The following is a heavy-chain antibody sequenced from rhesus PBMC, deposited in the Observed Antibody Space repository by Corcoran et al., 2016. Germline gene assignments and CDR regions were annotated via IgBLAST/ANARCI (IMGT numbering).Heavy chain of an antibody. V-gene: IGHV4-169*02. CDR1: GGSISSSY. Sequence: QLQLQESGPGLVKPSETLSVTCAVSGGSISSSYWRWIRQAPGKGLEWIGDIYGSGSSTNSNPSLKSRVTLSGDTAKNQRSLKLSSVTAADTAVYYCASGWDYFDYWGQGVLVTVSS. D-gene: IGHD1-44*01. J-gene: IGHJ4*01. CDR3: ASGWDYFDY. CDR2: IYGSGSST.